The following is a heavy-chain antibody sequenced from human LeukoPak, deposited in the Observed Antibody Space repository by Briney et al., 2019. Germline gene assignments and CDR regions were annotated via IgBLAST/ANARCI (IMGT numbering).Heavy chain of an antibody. CDR2: INPISGGT. J-gene: IGHJ4*02. CDR1: GYTFTGYY. V-gene: IGHV1-2*04. D-gene: IGHD3-10*01. CDR3: ARESKTRSAWFGEFIWYFDY. Sequence: GASVKVSCKASGYTFTGYYMHWVRQAPGQGLEWMGWINPISGGTNYAQKFQGWVTMTRDTSISTAYMELSRLRSDDTAVYYCARESKTRSAWFGEFIWYFDYWGQGTLVTVSS.